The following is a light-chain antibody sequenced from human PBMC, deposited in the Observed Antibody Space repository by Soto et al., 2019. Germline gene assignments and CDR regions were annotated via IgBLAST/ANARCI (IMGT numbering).Light chain of an antibody. V-gene: IGKV3-20*01. J-gene: IGKJ4*01. CDR3: QQYGSLVPGLT. Sequence: IVLTQSPGTLSLSPWDRATLSCRASQSLGSGYLAWYQQKTGQAPRILFYAASTRATGIPDRFSGSGSGTDFSLTISRLEPEDFAVYYCQQYGSLVPGLTFGGGTKVDIK. CDR1: QSLGSGY. CDR2: AAS.